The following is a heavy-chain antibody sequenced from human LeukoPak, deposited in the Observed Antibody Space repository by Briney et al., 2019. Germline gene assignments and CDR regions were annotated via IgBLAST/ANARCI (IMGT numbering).Heavy chain of an antibody. CDR3: AREPKTYYYDSSGYYALDY. D-gene: IGHD3-22*01. Sequence: GGSLRLSCAASGFTFSSYSMNWVRQAPEKGPEWVSSISSSSSYIYYADSVKGRFTISRDNAKNSLYLQMNSLRAEDTAVYYCAREPKTYYYDSSGYYALDYWGQGTLVTVSS. CDR1: GFTFSSYS. V-gene: IGHV3-21*01. CDR2: ISSSSSYI. J-gene: IGHJ4*02.